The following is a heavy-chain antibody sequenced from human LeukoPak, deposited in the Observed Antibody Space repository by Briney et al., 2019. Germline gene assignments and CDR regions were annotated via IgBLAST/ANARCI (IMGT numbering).Heavy chain of an antibody. Sequence: SENLSLTCTVSGGSISSSSYYWGWIRQPPGKGLEWIGSIYYSGSTYYNPSLKSRVTISVDTSKNQFSLKLSSVTAADTAVYYCASHYSSSWYAFDMWGQGTMVTVSS. V-gene: IGHV4-39*01. D-gene: IGHD6-13*01. CDR3: ASHYSSSWYAFDM. CDR1: GGSISSSSYY. J-gene: IGHJ3*02. CDR2: IYYSGST.